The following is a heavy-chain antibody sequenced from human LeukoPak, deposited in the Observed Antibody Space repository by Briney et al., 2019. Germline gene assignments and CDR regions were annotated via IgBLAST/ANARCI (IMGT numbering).Heavy chain of an antibody. CDR3: ARVTGYMTEDYFDY. CDR1: GGSINSYY. V-gene: IGHV4-59*01. Sequence: SETLSLTCTVSGGSINSYYWSWIRQPPGKGLEWIGYIYYSGSTNCNPSLKSRVTISVDTSKNQFSLRLSSVTAADTAVYYCARVTGYMTEDYFDYWGQGTLITVSS. D-gene: IGHD6-13*01. J-gene: IGHJ4*02. CDR2: IYYSGST.